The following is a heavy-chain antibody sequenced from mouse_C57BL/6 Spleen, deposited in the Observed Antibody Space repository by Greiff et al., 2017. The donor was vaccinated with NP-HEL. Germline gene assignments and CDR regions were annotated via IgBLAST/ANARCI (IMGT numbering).Heavy chain of an antibody. V-gene: IGHV14-4*01. Sequence: EVQLQQSGAELVRPGASVKLSFKASGFNIKDDYTLWVKQRPEQGLEWIGWLDPEDGDSEYATEFQGKATIIADTSSNTAYLQLSSLTSEDTAVYYCTTYAGDGLAYWGQGARVTVSA. CDR2: LDPEDGDS. CDR3: TTYAGDGLAY. CDR1: GFNIKDDY. D-gene: IGHD6-5*01. J-gene: IGHJ3*01.